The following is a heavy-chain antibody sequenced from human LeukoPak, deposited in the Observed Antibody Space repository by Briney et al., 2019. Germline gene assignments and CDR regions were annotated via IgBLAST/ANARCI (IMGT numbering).Heavy chain of an antibody. CDR2: FDPEDGET. V-gene: IGHV1-24*01. Sequence: SVKVSCKVSGYTLTELSMHWVRQAPGKGLEWMGGFDPEDGETIYAQKFQGGVTMTEDTSTDTAYMELSSLRSEDTAVYYCATWGIVVVPDDAFDIWGQGTMVTVSS. CDR3: ATWGIVVVPDDAFDI. CDR1: GYTLTELS. J-gene: IGHJ3*02. D-gene: IGHD3-22*01.